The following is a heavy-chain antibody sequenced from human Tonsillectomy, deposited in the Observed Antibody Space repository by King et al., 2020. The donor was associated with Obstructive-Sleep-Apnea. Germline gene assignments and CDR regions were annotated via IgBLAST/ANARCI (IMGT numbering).Heavy chain of an antibody. J-gene: IGHJ4*02. V-gene: IGHV3-23*04. CDR3: AKGRTSDY. CDR2: IGGSGGRT. Sequence: VQLVESGGGLVQPGGSLRLSCAASGFTFSSYALSWVRQAPGKGLEWVSAIGGSGGRTYYADSVKGRFTVSRDDSKNTLYLQMNSLRAEDTAVYYCAKGRTSDYWGQGTLVTVSS. CDR1: GFTFSSYA.